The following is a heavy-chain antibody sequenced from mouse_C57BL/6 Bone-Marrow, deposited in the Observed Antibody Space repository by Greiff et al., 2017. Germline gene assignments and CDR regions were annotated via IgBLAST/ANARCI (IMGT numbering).Heavy chain of an antibody. Sequence: EVMLVESGGGLVQSGRSLRLSCATSGFTFSDFYMEWVRQAPGKGLEWIAASRNKANDYTTEYSAPVKGRFIVSRDTSHSILYLQMNALRAEDTAIYYCARDANYGDYVRFAYWGQGTLVTVSA. J-gene: IGHJ3*01. D-gene: IGHD2-13*01. V-gene: IGHV7-1*01. CDR1: GFTFSDFY. CDR2: SRNKANDYTT. CDR3: ARDANYGDYVRFAY.